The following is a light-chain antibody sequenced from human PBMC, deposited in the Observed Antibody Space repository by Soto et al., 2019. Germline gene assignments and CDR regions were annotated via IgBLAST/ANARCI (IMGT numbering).Light chain of an antibody. CDR3: QHYDGSPRT. CDR1: QSVRSNY. J-gene: IGKJ2*01. V-gene: IGKV3-20*01. Sequence: ETVLTQSPGTVSLSPGERATLSCTTSQSVRSNYLAWYQQKPGQAPRLLIYGVFSRATGIPDRFSGSGSETDFTLTISGLEHEDSAVYYCQHYDGSPRTFGQGTKLEI. CDR2: GVF.